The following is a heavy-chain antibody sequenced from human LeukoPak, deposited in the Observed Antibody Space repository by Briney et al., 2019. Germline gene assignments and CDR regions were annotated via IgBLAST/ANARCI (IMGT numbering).Heavy chain of an antibody. D-gene: IGHD4-17*01. CDR2: IYSSGDT. J-gene: IGHJ3*02. V-gene: IGHV3-53*01. CDR3: ARHLSGDDI. Sequence: GGSLRLSCAASGFTLSSNYMSWVRQAPGKGLEWVSIIYSSGDTYYADSVKGRFTISRDNSKNTLYLQMNSLRDEDTAVYYCARHLSGDDIWGQGTMATVSS. CDR1: GFTLSSNY.